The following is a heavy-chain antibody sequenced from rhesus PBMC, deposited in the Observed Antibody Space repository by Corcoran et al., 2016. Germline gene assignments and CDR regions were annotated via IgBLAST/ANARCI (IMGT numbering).Heavy chain of an antibody. CDR1: GYSINNNY. J-gene: IGHJ3*01. D-gene: IGHD1-26*01. CDR3: AKNDGISRYHPGRAFEF. CDR2: TYGSSGST. V-gene: IGHV4-147*01. Sequence: QVQLQESGPGLVKPSETLSLTCAVSGYSINNNYWTWIRQPPGKGLEWIGYTYGSSGSTYSNPALKSRVTISTDTAKNQFSLRLNSVTAADTAVYYCAKNDGISRYHPGRAFEFWGQGLRVTVSS.